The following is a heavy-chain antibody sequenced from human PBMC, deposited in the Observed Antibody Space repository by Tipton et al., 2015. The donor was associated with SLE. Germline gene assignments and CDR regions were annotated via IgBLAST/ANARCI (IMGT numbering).Heavy chain of an antibody. J-gene: IGHJ4*02. D-gene: IGHD6-19*01. V-gene: IGHV4-31*03. CDR2: IYYSGST. CDR1: GGSISSGGYY. Sequence: TLSLTCTVSGGSISSGGYYWSWIRQHPGKGLEWIGYIYYSGSTHYNPSLKSRVTISVDTSKNQFSLKLSSVTAADTAVYYCARGPAPQKTDSSGWSHFDYWGQGTLVTVSS. CDR3: ARGPAPQKTDSSGWSHFDY.